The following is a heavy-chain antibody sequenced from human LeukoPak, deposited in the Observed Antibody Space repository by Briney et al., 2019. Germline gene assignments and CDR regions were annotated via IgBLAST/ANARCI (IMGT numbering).Heavy chain of an antibody. J-gene: IGHJ6*03. Sequence: SVKVSCKASGGTFSSYAISWVRQAPGQGLEWMGGIIPIFGTANCAQKFQGRVTITTDESTSTAYMELSSLRSEDTAVYYCARGGSSIARYYYYYMDVWGKGTTVTVSS. CDR3: ARGGSSIARYYYYYMDV. CDR1: GGTFSSYA. D-gene: IGHD6-6*01. CDR2: IIPIFGTA. V-gene: IGHV1-69*05.